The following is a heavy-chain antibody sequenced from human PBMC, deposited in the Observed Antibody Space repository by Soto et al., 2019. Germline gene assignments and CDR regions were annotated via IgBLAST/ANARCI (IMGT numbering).Heavy chain of an antibody. CDR1: GYTFTSYG. Sequence: GASVKVSCKASGYTFTSYGISWVRQAPGQGLEWMGWISAYNGNTNYAQKLQGRVTMTTDTSTSTAYMELRSLRSDDTAVYYCARVEGVTIFGVVYYYYYMEVWGKGTTVTVSS. CDR2: ISAYNGNT. CDR3: ARVEGVTIFGVVYYYYYMEV. J-gene: IGHJ6*03. D-gene: IGHD3-3*01. V-gene: IGHV1-18*01.